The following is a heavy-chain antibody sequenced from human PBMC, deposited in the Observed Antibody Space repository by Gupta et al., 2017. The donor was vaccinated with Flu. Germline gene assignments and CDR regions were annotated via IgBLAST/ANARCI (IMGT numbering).Heavy chain of an antibody. Sequence: EVQLVESGGGLVKPGGSLRLSCAASGFTFSSYSMNWVRQAPGKGLEWVSSISSSSSYIYYADSVKGRFTISRDNAKNSLYLQMNSLRAEDTAVYYCARDVFQRYCSSTSCYESGWFDPWGQGTLVTVSS. CDR1: GFTFSSYS. CDR2: ISSSSSYI. D-gene: IGHD2-2*01. J-gene: IGHJ5*02. V-gene: IGHV3-21*01. CDR3: ARDVFQRYCSSTSCYESGWFDP.